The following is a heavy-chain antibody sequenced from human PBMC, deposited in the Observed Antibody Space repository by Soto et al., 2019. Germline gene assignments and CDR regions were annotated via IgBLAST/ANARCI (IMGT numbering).Heavy chain of an antibody. CDR3: ARALGYSGYAGMDV. D-gene: IGHD5-12*01. J-gene: IGHJ6*02. Sequence: ASVKVSCTASGGTFSSYAISWVRHAPGQGLEWMGWISPDNGNTNYAQKLQGRVTMTTDTSTSTAYMELRSLRSDDTAVYYCARALGYSGYAGMDVWGQGTTVTVSS. V-gene: IGHV1-18*01. CDR2: ISPDNGNT. CDR1: GGTFSSYA.